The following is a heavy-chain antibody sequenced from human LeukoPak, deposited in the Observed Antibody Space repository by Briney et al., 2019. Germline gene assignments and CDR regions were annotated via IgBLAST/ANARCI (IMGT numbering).Heavy chain of an antibody. Sequence: GGSLRLSCAASGFTFGDYAMHWVRQAPGKGLEWVSGISWNSDSIGYADSVKGRFTISRDNAKNSLYLQMNSLRAEDTALYYCARAYGKWNDVYFYAFDLWGQGTMVTVSS. CDR1: GFTFGDYA. CDR2: ISWNSDSI. D-gene: IGHD1-20*01. CDR3: ARAYGKWNDVYFYAFDL. V-gene: IGHV3-9*01. J-gene: IGHJ3*01.